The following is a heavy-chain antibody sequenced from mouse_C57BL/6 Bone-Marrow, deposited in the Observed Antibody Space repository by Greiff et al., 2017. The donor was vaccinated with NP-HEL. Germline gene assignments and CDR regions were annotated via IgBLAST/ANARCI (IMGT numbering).Heavy chain of an antibody. CDR1: GYTFTNYW. Sequence: QVQLQQSGAELVRPGTSVKMSCKASGYTFTNYWIGWAKQRPGHGLEWIGDIYPGGGYTNYHEKFKGKATLTADKSSSTAYMQFSSLTSEDSAIYYCARGDYYGSSLYWYFDVWGTGTTVTVSS. V-gene: IGHV1-63*01. CDR2: IYPGGGYT. J-gene: IGHJ1*03. CDR3: ARGDYYGSSLYWYFDV. D-gene: IGHD1-1*01.